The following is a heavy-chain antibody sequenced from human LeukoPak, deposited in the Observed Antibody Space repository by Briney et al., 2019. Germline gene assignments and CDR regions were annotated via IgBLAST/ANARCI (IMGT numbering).Heavy chain of an antibody. CDR1: GGSISSSGYY. V-gene: IGHV4-39*07. Sequence: SETLSLTCTVSGGSISSSGYYWGWIRQPPGKGLEWIGNIYYSGSTYYNPSLKSRVTISVDTSKNQFSLKLSSVTAADTAVYYCARVRVAAAGWSKYYFDYWGQGTLVTVSS. D-gene: IGHD6-13*01. CDR2: IYYSGST. J-gene: IGHJ4*02. CDR3: ARVRVAAAGWSKYYFDY.